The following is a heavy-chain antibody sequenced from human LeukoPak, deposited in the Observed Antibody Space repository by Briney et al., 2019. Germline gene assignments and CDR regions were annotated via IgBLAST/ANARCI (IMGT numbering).Heavy chain of an antibody. CDR3: AREYSYGYPLDY. Sequence: GGSLRLSCAASGFTSSSYSMNWVRQAPGKGLEWVSSISSSSGYIYYADSVKGRFTISRDNAKNSLYLQMNSLRGEDTAVYYCAREYSYGYPLDYWGQGTLVTVSS. J-gene: IGHJ4*02. V-gene: IGHV3-21*01. CDR2: ISSSSGYI. CDR1: GFTSSSYS. D-gene: IGHD5-18*01.